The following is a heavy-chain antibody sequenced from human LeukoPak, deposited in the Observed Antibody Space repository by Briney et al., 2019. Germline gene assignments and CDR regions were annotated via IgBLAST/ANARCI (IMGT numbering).Heavy chain of an antibody. J-gene: IGHJ4*02. Sequence: GGPLRLSCAASGFTFSSYAMSWVRQAPGKGLEWVSAISGSGGSTYYADSVKGRFTISRDNSKNTLYLQMNSLRAEDTAVYYCAKDCSSTSCPFDYWGQGTLVTVSS. CDR3: AKDCSSTSCPFDY. D-gene: IGHD2-2*01. CDR2: ISGSGGST. V-gene: IGHV3-23*01. CDR1: GFTFSSYA.